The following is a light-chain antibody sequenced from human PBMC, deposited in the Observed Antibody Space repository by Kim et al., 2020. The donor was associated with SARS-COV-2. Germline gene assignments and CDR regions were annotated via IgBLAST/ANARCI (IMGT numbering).Light chain of an antibody. CDR2: EDN. J-gene: IGLJ3*02. CDR3: QSYDSSIRV. Sequence: GKTVTSSCTRSSGSIASNYVQWYQQRPGSSPTTVIYEDNQRPSGVPDRFSGSIDSSSNSASLTISGLKTEDEADYYCQSYDSSIRVFGGGTQLTVL. CDR1: SGSIASNY. V-gene: IGLV6-57*01.